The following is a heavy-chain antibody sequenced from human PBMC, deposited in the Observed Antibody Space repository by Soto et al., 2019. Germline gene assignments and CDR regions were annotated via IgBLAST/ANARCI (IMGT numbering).Heavy chain of an antibody. CDR1: GFTFSSSA. J-gene: IGHJ5*02. Sequence: GGSLRLSCAASGFTFSSSAMSWVRQAPGKGLEWVSAISGSGGSTYYADSVKGRFTISRDNSKNTLYLQMNSLRAEDTAVYYCAKERPVLRYFDWLLAPPWFDPWGQGTLVTVSS. D-gene: IGHD3-9*01. V-gene: IGHV3-23*01. CDR2: ISGSGGST. CDR3: AKERPVLRYFDWLLAPPWFDP.